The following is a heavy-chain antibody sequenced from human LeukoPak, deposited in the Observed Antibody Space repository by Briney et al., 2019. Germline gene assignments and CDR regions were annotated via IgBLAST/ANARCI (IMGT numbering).Heavy chain of an antibody. CDR3: AILSWDGRGTFS. V-gene: IGHV3-23*01. CDR1: GFTFSTYS. Sequence: GGSLRLSCAASGFTFSTYSMSWVRQAPGKGLERVSAIRGGAENTYYADSVRGRFTISRDNYKDTLTLQMNSLGAEDTAIYYCAILSWDGRGTFSWGQGTLVTVSS. D-gene: IGHD2/OR15-2a*01. J-gene: IGHJ5*02. CDR2: IRGGAENT.